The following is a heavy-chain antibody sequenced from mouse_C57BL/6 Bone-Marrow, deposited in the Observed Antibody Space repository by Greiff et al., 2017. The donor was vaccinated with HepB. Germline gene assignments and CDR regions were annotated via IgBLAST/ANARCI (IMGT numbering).Heavy chain of an antibody. J-gene: IGHJ4*01. CDR2: IRNKANGYTT. Sequence: EVQVVESGGGLVQPGGSLSLSCAASGFTFTDYYMSWVRQPPGKALEWLGFIRNKANGYTTEYSASVKGRFTISRDNSQSILYLQMNALRAEDSATYYCARYRGTTVVWDAMDYWGQGTSVTVSS. V-gene: IGHV7-3*01. CDR3: ARYRGTTVVWDAMDY. CDR1: GFTFTDYY. D-gene: IGHD1-1*01.